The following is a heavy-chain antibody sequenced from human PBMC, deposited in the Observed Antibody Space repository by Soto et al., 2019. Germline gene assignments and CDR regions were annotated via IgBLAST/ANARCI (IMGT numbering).Heavy chain of an antibody. V-gene: IGHV1-69*13. Sequence: SVKVSCKASGGTFSSYAISWVRQAPGQGLEWMGGIIPIFGTANYAQKFQGRVAITADESTSTAYMELSSLRSEDTAVYYCARDRRPYDPDAFDIWGQGTMVTVSS. CDR2: IIPIFGTA. CDR3: ARDRRPYDPDAFDI. D-gene: IGHD3-22*01. CDR1: GGTFSSYA. J-gene: IGHJ3*02.